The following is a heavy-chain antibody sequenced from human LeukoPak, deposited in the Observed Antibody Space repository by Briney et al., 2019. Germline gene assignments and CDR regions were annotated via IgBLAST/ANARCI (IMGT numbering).Heavy chain of an antibody. CDR2: MYYIGST. D-gene: IGHD4-17*01. V-gene: IGHV4-39*01. CDR3: ATTVTTRYYFDY. Sequence: PSETLSLTCTVSGGSISTSRHYWGWIRQPPGKGLEGIGNMYYIGSTYYHPSLKSRVTISVDTYKSRFSLKLSSVTAADTAVYYCATTVTTRYYFDYWGQGTLVTVSS. J-gene: IGHJ4*02. CDR1: GGSISTSRHY.